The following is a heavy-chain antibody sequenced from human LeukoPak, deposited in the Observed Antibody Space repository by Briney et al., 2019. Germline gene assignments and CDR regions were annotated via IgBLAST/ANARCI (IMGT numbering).Heavy chain of an antibody. CDR3: ARVRRHWLANFDY. CDR1: GYIFTGYY. V-gene: IGHV1-2*02. Sequence: ASVKVSCKASGYIFTGYYIHWVRQAPGQGPEWMGWINPNSGDTNYAQKFQGRVTMTRNTSISTVYVELSSLRSDDTAVYYCARVRRHWLANFDYWGQGILVTASS. CDR2: INPNSGDT. D-gene: IGHD6-19*01. J-gene: IGHJ4*02.